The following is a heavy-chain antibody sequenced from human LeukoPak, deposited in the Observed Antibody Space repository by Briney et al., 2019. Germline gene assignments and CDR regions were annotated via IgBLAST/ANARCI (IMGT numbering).Heavy chain of an antibody. V-gene: IGHV4-59*01. CDR2: IYYSGST. D-gene: IGHD3-3*01. CDR1: GGSISSYY. CDR3: ARIGGPAYYDFWSGYYPIEYFDY. Sequence: PLETLSLTCTVSGGSISSYYWSWIRQPPGKGLEWIGYIYYSGSTNYNPSLKSRVTISVDTSKNQFSLKLSSVTAADTAVYYCARIGGPAYYDFWSGYYPIEYFDYWGQGTLVTVSS. J-gene: IGHJ4*02.